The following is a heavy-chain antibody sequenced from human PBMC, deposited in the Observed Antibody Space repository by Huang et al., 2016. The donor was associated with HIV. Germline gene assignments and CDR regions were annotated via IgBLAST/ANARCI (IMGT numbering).Heavy chain of an antibody. CDR3: ARGPPYIRYYDGHTFDT. CDR2: IQNDGTNQ. D-gene: IGHD3-3*01. V-gene: IGHV3-30*03. J-gene: IGHJ3*02. CDR1: GFTFSSYG. Sequence: HLAESGGGLVKRGESLKVSCAASGFTFSSYGMHWVRQAQGKGVEWVAVIQNDGTNQYYVVSVKGRFTISRDNSKNTVYLQMNSLRAEDTAIYYCARGPPYIRYYDGHTFDTWGQGTMVTVSS.